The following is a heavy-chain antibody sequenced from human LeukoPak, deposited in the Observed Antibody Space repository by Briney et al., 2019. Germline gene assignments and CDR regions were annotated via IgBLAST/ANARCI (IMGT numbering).Heavy chain of an antibody. CDR3: ATFSYDPDEMRLCHDY. D-gene: IGHD3-3*01. V-gene: IGHV1-69-2*01. J-gene: IGHJ4*02. CDR1: GYTFTDYY. CDR2: VDPEDGET. Sequence: GATVKISCKASGYTFTDYYIHWVQQAPGKGLEWMGRVDPEDGETIYAEKFQGRVTITADTSTDTAYMELSSLRSEDTAVYYCATFSYDPDEMRLCHDYWGQGTLVTVSS.